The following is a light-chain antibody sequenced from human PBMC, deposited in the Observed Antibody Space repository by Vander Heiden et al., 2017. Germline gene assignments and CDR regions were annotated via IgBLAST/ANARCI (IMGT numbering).Light chain of an antibody. Sequence: EIVMTQSPATLSVSPVERATLSCRASQSVSSNLAWYQQKPGQAPRLLIYGASTRATGSPARFSGSGSGTEFTLTISSLQSEDFAVYYCQQYNNWPRTFGQGTKVEIK. CDR2: GAS. CDR1: QSVSSN. J-gene: IGKJ1*01. CDR3: QQYNNWPRT. V-gene: IGKV3-15*01.